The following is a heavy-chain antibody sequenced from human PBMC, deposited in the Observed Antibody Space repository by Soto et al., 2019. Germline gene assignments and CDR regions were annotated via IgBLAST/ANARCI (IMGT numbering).Heavy chain of an antibody. D-gene: IGHD5-12*01. CDR1: GGSISSYY. J-gene: IGHJ3*02. CDR2: IYYSGST. V-gene: IGHV4-59*08. Sequence: SETLSLTCTVSGGSISSYYWSWIRQPPGKGLEWITYIYYSGSTNYNPSLKSRVTISVDTSKNQFSLKLSSVTAADTAVYYCAKRYSGYDDAFDSXGQGTTVTVSS. CDR3: AKRYSGYDDAFDS.